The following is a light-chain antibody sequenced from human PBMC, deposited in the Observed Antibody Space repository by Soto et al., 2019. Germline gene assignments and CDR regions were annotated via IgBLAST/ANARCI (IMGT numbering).Light chain of an antibody. V-gene: IGKV3-15*01. CDR1: QGVTTN. J-gene: IGKJ5*01. CDR2: DVS. CDR3: QQYNNWPFS. Sequence: EIIMTQSPGTLSVSPGERATLSCRAAQGVTTNFAWYQQKSGQSPRLLIYDVSNRATGVPARFSGSGSETDFTPTISGLRSEDSAVYFCQQYNNWPFSFGQGTRLEIK.